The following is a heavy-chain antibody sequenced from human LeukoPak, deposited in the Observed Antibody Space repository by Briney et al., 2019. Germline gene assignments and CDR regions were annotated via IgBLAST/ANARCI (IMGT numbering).Heavy chain of an antibody. D-gene: IGHD2-15*01. J-gene: IGHJ6*02. CDR1: GFTFRSYA. CDR3: AKDLKYCSGGSCLYYYYGMDV. V-gene: IGHV3-23*01. CDR2: ISGSGGST. Sequence: GGSQRLSCAASGFTFRSYAMHWVRQAPGKGLEWVAAISGSGGSTYYADSVKGRFTISRDNSKNTLYLQMNSLRAEDTAVYYCAKDLKYCSGGSCLYYYYGMDVWGQGTTVTVSS.